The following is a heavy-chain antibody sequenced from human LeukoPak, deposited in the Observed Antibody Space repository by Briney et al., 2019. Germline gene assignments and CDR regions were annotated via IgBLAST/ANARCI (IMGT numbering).Heavy chain of an antibody. CDR3: SRYNWNDEKGLDY. V-gene: IGHV1-8*01. CDR2: MNPNSGNT. CDR1: GYTFTSYD. Sequence: ASVKVSCKASGYTFTSYDINWVRQATGQGLEWMGWMNPNSGNTGYAQKFQGRVTMTRNTSISTAYMELSSLRSEDTAVYYCSRYNWNDEKGLDYWGQGTLVTVSS. D-gene: IGHD1-20*01. J-gene: IGHJ4*02.